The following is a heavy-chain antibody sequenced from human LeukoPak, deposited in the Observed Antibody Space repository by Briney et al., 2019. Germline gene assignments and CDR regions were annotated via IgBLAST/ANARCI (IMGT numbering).Heavy chain of an antibody. J-gene: IGHJ4*02. CDR3: ARDPLGEDSGYYYFDY. CDR2: INPNSGGT. D-gene: IGHD5-12*01. CDR1: GDTFSSYA. Sequence: GASVKVSCKASGDTFSSYAINWVRQAPGQGLEWMGWINPNSGGTNYAQKFQGRVTMTRDTSISTAYMELSRLRSDDTAVYYCARDPLGEDSGYYYFDYWGQGTLVTVSS. V-gene: IGHV1-2*02.